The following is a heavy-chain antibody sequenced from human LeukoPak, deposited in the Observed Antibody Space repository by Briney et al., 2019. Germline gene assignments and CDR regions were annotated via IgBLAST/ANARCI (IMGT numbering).Heavy chain of an antibody. CDR3: ATVTHYYDRSFD. V-gene: IGHV1-24*01. D-gene: IGHD3-22*01. CDR2: FDPEDGET. Sequence: ASVKVSCKVSGYTLTELSMHWVRQAPGKGLEWMGGFDPEDGETIYAQKFQGRVTMTEDTSTDTAYMELSSLRSENTAVYYCATVTHYYDRSFDWGQGTLVTVSS. CDR1: GYTLTELS. J-gene: IGHJ4*02.